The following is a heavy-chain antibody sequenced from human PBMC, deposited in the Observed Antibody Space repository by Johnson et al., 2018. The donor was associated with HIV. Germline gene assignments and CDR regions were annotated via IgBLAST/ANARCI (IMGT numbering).Heavy chain of an antibody. CDR1: GFTFSSYD. J-gene: IGHJ3*02. CDR2: IGTAGDT. D-gene: IGHD2-2*01. Sequence: VQLVESGGGLVKPGGSLRLSCAASGFTFSSYDMHWVRQATGKGLEWVSAIGTAGDTYYPGSVKGRFTISRDNSKNMLYLEVNSLRAEDTAVYYCAKESGYCSSSSCYGDAVDIWGQGTMVTVSS. CDR3: AKESGYCSSSSCYGDAVDI. V-gene: IGHV3-13*01.